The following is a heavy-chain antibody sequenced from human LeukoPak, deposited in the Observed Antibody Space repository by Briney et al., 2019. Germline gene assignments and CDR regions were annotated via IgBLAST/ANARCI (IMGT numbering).Heavy chain of an antibody. J-gene: IGHJ4*02. V-gene: IGHV3-7*01. CDR1: GFTFSNYW. CDR2: IKQDGSEK. CDR3: ARDLGRNVLRYFDWPREDY. Sequence: GGSLRLSCAASGFTFSNYWMNWVRQAPGKGLEWVAYIKQDGSEKYYVDSVKGRFTISRDNAKNSLYLQMNSLRAEDTAVYYCARDLGRNVLRYFDWPREDYWGQGTLVTVSS. D-gene: IGHD3-9*01.